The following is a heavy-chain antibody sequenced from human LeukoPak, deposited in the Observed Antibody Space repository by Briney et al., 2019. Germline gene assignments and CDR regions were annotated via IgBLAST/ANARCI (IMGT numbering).Heavy chain of an antibody. V-gene: IGHV1-2*02. J-gene: IGHJ4*02. CDR3: ARDTVGGLRLGELSAPLDY. CDR1: GYTFAGYY. Sequence: ASVKVSCKASGYTFAGYYMHWVRHAPGQGLEWMGWINPNSGGTNYAQKFQGRVTMTRDTSISTAYMELSRLRSDDTAVYYCARDTVGGLRLGELSAPLDYWGQGTLVTVSS. D-gene: IGHD3-16*02. CDR2: INPNSGGT.